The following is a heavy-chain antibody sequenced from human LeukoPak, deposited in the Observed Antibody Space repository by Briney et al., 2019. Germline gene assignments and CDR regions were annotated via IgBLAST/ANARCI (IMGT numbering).Heavy chain of an antibody. D-gene: IGHD2-15*01. V-gene: IGHV3-33*08. CDR1: GSTFSSYG. CDR2: IWYDGSNK. J-gene: IGHJ6*02. Sequence: GGSLRLSCAASGSTFSSYGMHWVRQAPGKGLEWVAVIWYDGSNKYYADSVKGRFTISRDNSKNTLYLQMNSLRAEDTAVYYCARVSSATYYYGMDVWGQGTTVTVSS. CDR3: ARVSSATYYYGMDV.